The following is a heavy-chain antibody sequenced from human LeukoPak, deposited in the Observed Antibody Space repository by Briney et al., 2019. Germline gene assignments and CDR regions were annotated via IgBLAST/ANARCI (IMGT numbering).Heavy chain of an antibody. CDR2: ISYDGSEK. D-gene: IGHD4-23*01. V-gene: IGHV3-30-3*01. Sequence: GGSLRLSCAASGFIFSNHAIHWVRQAPGKGLEWVAVISYDGSEKSYGDSVKGRFTISRDNSKNTLYLQMNCLRPEDTAVYYCAIPPDYGGTLYYFDYWGQGALVTVSS. CDR3: AIPPDYGGTLYYFDY. CDR1: GFIFSNHA. J-gene: IGHJ4*02.